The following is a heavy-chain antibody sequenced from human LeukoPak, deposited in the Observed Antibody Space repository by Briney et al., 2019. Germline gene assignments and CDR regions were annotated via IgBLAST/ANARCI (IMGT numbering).Heavy chain of an antibody. D-gene: IGHD6-13*01. V-gene: IGHV3-23*01. CDR3: ARGADSSSWYLFDC. Sequence: GGSLRLSCAASGFTFSSYAMSWVRQAPGKGLEWVSAISGSGGSTYYADSVKGRFTISRDNSKNTLYLQMNSLRAEDAAVYYCARGADSSSWYLFDCWGQGTLVTVSS. CDR2: ISGSGGST. J-gene: IGHJ4*02. CDR1: GFTFSSYA.